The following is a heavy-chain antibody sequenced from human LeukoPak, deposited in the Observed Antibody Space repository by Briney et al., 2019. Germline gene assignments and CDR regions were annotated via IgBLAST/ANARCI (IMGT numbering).Heavy chain of an antibody. V-gene: IGHV3-23*01. J-gene: IGHJ4*02. CDR2: ISGSSDST. CDR1: GFTFSSYA. D-gene: IGHD2-2*01. Sequence: GGSLRLSCAASGFTFSSYAMSWVRQAPGKGLEWVSAISGSSDSTYYADSVKGRFAISRDNSKNTLYLQMNSLRAEDTAVYYCAKVGRTLGYCSSTSCYAYYFDYWGRGTLVTVSS. CDR3: AKVGRTLGYCSSTSCYAYYFDY.